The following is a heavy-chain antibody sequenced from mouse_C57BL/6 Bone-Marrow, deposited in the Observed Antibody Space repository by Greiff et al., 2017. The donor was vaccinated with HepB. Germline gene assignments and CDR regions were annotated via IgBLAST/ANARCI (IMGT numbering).Heavy chain of an antibody. J-gene: IGHJ4*01. V-gene: IGHV5-12*01. Sequence: VQLKESGGGLVQPGGSLKLSCAASGFTFSDYYMYWVRQTPEKRLEWVAYISNGGGSTYYPDTVKGRFTISRDNAKNTLYLQMSRLKSEDTAMYYCARHYYGSYYAMDYWGQGTSVTVSS. CDR3: ARHYYGSYYAMDY. CDR2: ISNGGGST. D-gene: IGHD1-1*01. CDR1: GFTFSDYY.